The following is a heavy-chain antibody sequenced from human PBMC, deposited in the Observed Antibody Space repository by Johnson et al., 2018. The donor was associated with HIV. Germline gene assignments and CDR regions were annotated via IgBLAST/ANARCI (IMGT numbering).Heavy chain of an antibody. Sequence: VQLVESGGGLVQPGGSLRLSCAASGFTFDDYGMSWVRQAPGKGLEWVSVIYSGGSTYYADSVKGRFTISRDNSKNTLYLQMNSLRAEDTAVYYCARDRAWNYEGAFDIWGQGTMVTVSS. J-gene: IGHJ3*02. CDR1: GFTFDDYG. CDR3: ARDRAWNYEGAFDI. V-gene: IGHV3-66*01. CDR2: IYSGGST. D-gene: IGHD1-7*01.